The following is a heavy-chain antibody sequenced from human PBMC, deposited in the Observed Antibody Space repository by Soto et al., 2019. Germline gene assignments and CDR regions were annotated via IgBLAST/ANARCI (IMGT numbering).Heavy chain of an antibody. D-gene: IGHD6-19*01. J-gene: IGHJ4*02. CDR2: IYYSGCT. V-gene: IGHV4-39*01. Sequence: SETLSLTCTVSGGSISSSSYYWGWIRQPPGKGLEWIGSIYYSGCTYYNPSLKSRVTISVDTSKNQFSLKLSSVTAADTAVYYCARLPIEYSSGLDYWGQGTLVTVSS. CDR3: ARLPIEYSSGLDY. CDR1: GGSISSSSYY.